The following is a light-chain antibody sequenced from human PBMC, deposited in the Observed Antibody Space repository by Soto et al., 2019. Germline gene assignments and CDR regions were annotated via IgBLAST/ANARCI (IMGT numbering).Light chain of an antibody. CDR3: QLYHNVPMYT. J-gene: IGKJ2*01. CDR1: QDISDS. Sequence: DIQMTQSPSSLSASVGDRVTITCQASQDISDSLNWYQHKSGKAPSLLIYEASKLETGVPSRFSGSGSGTDFTLTISSLQPEDIATYYCQLYHNVPMYTFARGTKLEI. CDR2: EAS. V-gene: IGKV1-33*01.